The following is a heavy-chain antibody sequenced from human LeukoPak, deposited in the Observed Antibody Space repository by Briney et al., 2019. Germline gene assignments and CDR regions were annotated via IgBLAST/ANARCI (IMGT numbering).Heavy chain of an antibody. CDR2: INPSGGST. D-gene: IGHD2-2*01. J-gene: IGHJ4*02. V-gene: IGHV1-46*01. CDR1: GFTFTSYY. Sequence: ASVKVSCKASGFTFTSYYIHWVRQAPGQGLEWMGIINPSGGSTSYAQKFQGRVNMTRDTSTSTVYMDLSSLGSEDTAVYYCARSGSSTSCPRDYWGQGTLVTVSS. CDR3: ARSGSSTSCPRDY.